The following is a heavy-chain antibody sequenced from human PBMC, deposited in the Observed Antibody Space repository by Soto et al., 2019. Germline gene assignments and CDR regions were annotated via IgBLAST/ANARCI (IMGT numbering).Heavy chain of an antibody. V-gene: IGHV3-30-3*01. CDR3: ARGNYYDSSGITRMDY. J-gene: IGHJ4*02. D-gene: IGHD3-22*01. CDR2: ISYDGSNK. Sequence: GGSLRLSCAASGFTFSSYAMHWFRQAPGKGLEWVAVISYDGSNKYYADSVKGRFTISRDNSKNTLYLQMNSLRAEDTAVYYCARGNYYDSSGITRMDYWGQGTLVTVSS. CDR1: GFTFSSYA.